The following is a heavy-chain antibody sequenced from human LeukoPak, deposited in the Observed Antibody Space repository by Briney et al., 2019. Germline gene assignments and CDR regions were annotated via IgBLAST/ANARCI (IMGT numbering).Heavy chain of an antibody. Sequence: SETLSLTCTVSGGSISSYYWSWIRQPAGKGLEWIGRLYTGGSTNYYPSLKCRVTMSVDTSKNQFSVKLTSMTAADTAVYYCARGGSSGYYYGWGQGTLVTVSS. CDR1: GGSISSYY. CDR3: ARGGSSGYYYG. CDR2: LYTGGST. D-gene: IGHD3-22*01. J-gene: IGHJ4*02. V-gene: IGHV4-4*07.